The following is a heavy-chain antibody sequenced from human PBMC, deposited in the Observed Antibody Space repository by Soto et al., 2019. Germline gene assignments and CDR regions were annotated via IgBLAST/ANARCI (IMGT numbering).Heavy chain of an antibody. V-gene: IGHV4-34*01. Sequence: SETLSLTCAVYGGSFSGYYWSWIRQPPGKGLEWIGEINHSGSTNYNPSLKSRVTISVDTSKNQFSLKLSSVTAADTAVYYCARGFRGVTRAHYYYYYYMDVWGKGTTVTVSS. D-gene: IGHD3-10*01. J-gene: IGHJ6*03. CDR2: INHSGST. CDR3: ARGFRGVTRAHYYYYYYMDV. CDR1: GGSFSGYY.